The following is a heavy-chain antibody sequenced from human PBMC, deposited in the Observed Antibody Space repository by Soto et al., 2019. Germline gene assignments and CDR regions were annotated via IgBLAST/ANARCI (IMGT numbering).Heavy chain of an antibody. CDR1: GYTFTSYA. CDR2: INAGNGNT. J-gene: IGHJ6*02. D-gene: IGHD3-3*01. V-gene: IGHV1-3*01. CDR3: ARDPNVSRFLEWPNYYYYYGMDV. Sequence: ASVKVSCKASGYTFTSYAMHWVRQAPGQRLEWMGWINAGNGNTKYSQKFQGRVTITRDTSASTAYMELSSLRSEDTAVYYCARDPNVSRFLEWPNYYYYYGMDVWGQGTTVTVSS.